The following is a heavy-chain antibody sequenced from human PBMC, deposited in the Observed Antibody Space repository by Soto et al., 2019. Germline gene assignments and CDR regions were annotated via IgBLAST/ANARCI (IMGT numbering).Heavy chain of an antibody. V-gene: IGHV3-33*01. CDR2: IWYDGSNK. Sequence: GGSLRLSCAASGFTFSSYGMHWVRQAPGKGLEWVAVIWYDGSNKYYADSVKGRFTISRDNSKNTLYLQMNSLRAEDTAVYYCAREGGRYYGSRLYYYYGMDVWGQGTTVTVSS. J-gene: IGHJ6*02. CDR3: AREGGRYYGSRLYYYYGMDV. CDR1: GFTFSSYG. D-gene: IGHD3-10*01.